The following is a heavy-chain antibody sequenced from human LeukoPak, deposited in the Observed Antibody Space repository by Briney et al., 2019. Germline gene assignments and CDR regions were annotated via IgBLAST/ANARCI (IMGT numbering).Heavy chain of an antibody. V-gene: IGHV3-23*01. CDR3: AKTLGYCSGGSCYSGVIDY. D-gene: IGHD2-15*01. CDR1: GFTFSSYA. Sequence: AGGSLRLSCAASGFTFSSYAMSWVRQAPGKGLEWVSAISGSGGSTYYADSMKGRFTISRDNSKNTLYLQMNSLRAEDTAVYYCAKTLGYCSGGSCYSGVIDYWGQGTLVTVSS. CDR2: ISGSGGST. J-gene: IGHJ4*02.